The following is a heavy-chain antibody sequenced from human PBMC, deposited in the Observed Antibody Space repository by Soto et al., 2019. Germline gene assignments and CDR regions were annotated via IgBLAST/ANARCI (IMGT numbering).Heavy chain of an antibody. D-gene: IGHD2-15*01. V-gene: IGHV1-18*01. Sequence: ASVKVSCKASGYTFTRSGISWVRQAPGQGPEWMGWISSYNGDTNYAQTFQGRVTMTTDTSTSTAYMELRSLRSDDTAVYYCARDFVVAAPENYYYYGMDVWGQGTTVTVSS. CDR3: ARDFVVAAPENYYYYGMDV. CDR2: ISSYNGDT. J-gene: IGHJ6*02. CDR1: GYTFTRSG.